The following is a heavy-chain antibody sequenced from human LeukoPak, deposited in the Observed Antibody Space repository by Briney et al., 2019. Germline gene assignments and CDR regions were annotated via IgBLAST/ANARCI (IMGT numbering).Heavy chain of an antibody. CDR1: GFTFSNAW. V-gene: IGHV3-15*01. Sequence: GGSLRLSCAASGFTFSNAWMSWVRQAPGKGLEWVGRIKSKTDGGTTDYAAPVKGRFTISRDDSKNTLYLQMNSLKTEDTAVYYCTPDPWYDYVWGSYRTDVLDYWGQGTLVTVSS. J-gene: IGHJ4*02. CDR2: IKSKTDGGTT. D-gene: IGHD3-16*02. CDR3: TPDPWYDYVWGSYRTDVLDY.